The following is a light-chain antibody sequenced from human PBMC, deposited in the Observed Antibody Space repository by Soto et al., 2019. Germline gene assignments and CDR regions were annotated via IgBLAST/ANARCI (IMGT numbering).Light chain of an antibody. J-gene: IGKJ2*01. CDR1: ERVATSY. Sequence: DIVLTQSPVILSLSPGDSATLSCRASERVATSYFAWYQQRRGQAPTLLIYDTSTRATGVPDRFTGSGSGTEFTLTISSVEPEDFAVYYYQQYGRSPLYTFGQGTQLEI. CDR3: QQYGRSPLYT. CDR2: DTS. V-gene: IGKV3-20*01.